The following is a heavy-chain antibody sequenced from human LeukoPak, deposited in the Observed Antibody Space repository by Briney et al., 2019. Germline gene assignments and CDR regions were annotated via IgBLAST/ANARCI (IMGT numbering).Heavy chain of an antibody. CDR1: GFTFDDYA. D-gene: IGHD3-10*01. V-gene: IGHV3-9*01. CDR3: AKGRGSEYVFFDY. Sequence: PGGSLRLSCAASGFTFDDYAMHWARQAPGKGLEWVSGISWNSGSIGYADSVKGRFTISRDNAKNSLHLRMNSLRAEGTALYYCAKGRGSEYVFFDYWGQGTLVTVSS. J-gene: IGHJ4*02. CDR2: ISWNSGSI.